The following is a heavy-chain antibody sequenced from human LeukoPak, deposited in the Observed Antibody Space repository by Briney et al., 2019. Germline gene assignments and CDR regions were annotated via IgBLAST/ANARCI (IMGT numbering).Heavy chain of an antibody. V-gene: IGHV3-30*04. D-gene: IGHD2-8*01. CDR2: ISYDGSNK. CDR1: GFTFSSYA. J-gene: IGHJ5*02. Sequence: GGSLRLSCAASGFTFSSYAMHWVRQAPGKGLEWVAVISYDGSNKYYADSVKGRFTISRDNSKNTLYLQMNSLRAEDTAVYYCARAHGPNWFDPWGQGTLVTVSS. CDR3: ARAHGPNWFDP.